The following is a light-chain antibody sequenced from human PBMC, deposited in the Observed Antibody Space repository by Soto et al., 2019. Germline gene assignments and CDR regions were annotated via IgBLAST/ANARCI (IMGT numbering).Light chain of an antibody. CDR2: GAS. CDR3: QQYGSSPPIT. CDR1: HSVSSSY. Sequence: EIVLTQSPGTLSLSPGERATLSCRASHSVSSSYLAWYQQKPGQAPRLLIYGASSRATGIPDRFSGSGSGTDVTLTINRLEPEDFAVYYCQQYGSSPPITCGQGTRLEIK. J-gene: IGKJ5*01. V-gene: IGKV3-20*01.